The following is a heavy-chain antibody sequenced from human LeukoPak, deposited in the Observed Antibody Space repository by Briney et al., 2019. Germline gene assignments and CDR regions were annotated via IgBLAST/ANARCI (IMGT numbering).Heavy chain of an antibody. CDR2: ISYDGSNK. D-gene: IGHD5-18*01. V-gene: IGHV3-30*03. Sequence: GGSLRLSCAASGFTFSSYSMNWVRQAPGKGLEWVAVISYDGSNKYYADSVKGRFTISRDNSKNTLYLQMNSLRAEDTAAYYCARDRVAVVGSYEYYFDYWGQGTLVTVSS. J-gene: IGHJ4*02. CDR1: GFTFSSYS. CDR3: ARDRVAVVGSYEYYFDY.